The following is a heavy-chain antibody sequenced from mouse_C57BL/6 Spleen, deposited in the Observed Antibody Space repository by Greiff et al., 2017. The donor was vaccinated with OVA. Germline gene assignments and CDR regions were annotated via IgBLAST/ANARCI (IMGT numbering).Heavy chain of an antibody. D-gene: IGHD1-1*01. Sequence: DVMLVESGGGLVKPGGSLKLSCAASGFTFSDYGMHWVRQAPEKGLEWVAYIRSGSSTIYYADTVTGRFTISRDNAKNTLFLQMTSLRSEDTAMYYCARQILYYGSSYCYFDVWGTGTTVTVSS. CDR2: IRSGSSTI. CDR3: ARQILYYGSSYCYFDV. CDR1: GFTFSDYG. V-gene: IGHV5-17*01. J-gene: IGHJ1*03.